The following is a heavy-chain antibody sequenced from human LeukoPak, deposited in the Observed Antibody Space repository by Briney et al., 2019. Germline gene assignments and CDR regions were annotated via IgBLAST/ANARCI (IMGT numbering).Heavy chain of an antibody. CDR2: ISYDGSNK. D-gene: IGHD3-16*01. Sequence: GGSLRLSCAASGFTFSSNGMHWVRQAPGKGLEWVAVISYDGSNKYYADSVKGRFTISRDNSKNTLFLQLNSLRAEDTAVYYCAGGYYFDYWGQGTLVTVSS. CDR1: GFTFSSNG. CDR3: AGGYYFDY. J-gene: IGHJ4*02. V-gene: IGHV3-30*03.